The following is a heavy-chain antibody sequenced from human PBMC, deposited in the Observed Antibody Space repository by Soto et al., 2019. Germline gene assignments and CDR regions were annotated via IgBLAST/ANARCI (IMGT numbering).Heavy chain of an antibody. CDR3: ASHLRPTNGGGGYFDY. CDR1: GGSISRNNYY. V-gene: IGHV4-39*01. D-gene: IGHD3-16*01. CDR2: MSYSRST. J-gene: IGHJ4*02. Sequence: QLQLQESGPGLVKPSETLSLTCFVSGGSISRNNYYWGWIRQPPGKGLDWIGSMSYSRSTYYNPSLKRRVTISVDTSKNQVSLKLTSVTAADTAVYYCASHLRPTNGGGGYFDYWGQGPLVTVSS.